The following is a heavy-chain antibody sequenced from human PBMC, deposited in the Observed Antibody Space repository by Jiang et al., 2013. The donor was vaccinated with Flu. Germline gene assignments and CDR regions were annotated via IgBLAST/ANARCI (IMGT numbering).Heavy chain of an antibody. V-gene: IGHV5-51*01. D-gene: IGHD6-6*01. CDR1: GYSFTSYW. J-gene: IGHJ6*02. CDR2: IYPGDSDT. CDR3: ARTDSSSYGITKPYYYYGMDV. Sequence: SGAEVKKPGESLKISCKGSGYSFTSYWIGWVRQMPGKGLEWMGIIYPGDSDTRYSPSFQGQVTISADKSISTAYLQWSSLKASDTAMYYCARTDSSSYGITKPYYYYGMDVWGRGTTVTVSS.